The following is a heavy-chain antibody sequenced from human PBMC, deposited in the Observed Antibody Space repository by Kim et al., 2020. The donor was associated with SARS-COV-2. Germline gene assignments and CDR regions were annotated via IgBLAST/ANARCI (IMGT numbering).Heavy chain of an antibody. CDR1: GGSISSYY. CDR3: ARVVWFGDPGWFDP. J-gene: IGHJ5*02. CDR2: IYYSGST. Sequence: SETLSLTCTVSGGSISSYYWSWIRQPPGKGLEWIGYIYYSGSTNYNPSLKSRVTISVDTSKNQFSLKLSSVTAADTAVYYCARVVWFGDPGWFDPWGQGTLVTVSS. V-gene: IGHV4-59*01. D-gene: IGHD3-10*01.